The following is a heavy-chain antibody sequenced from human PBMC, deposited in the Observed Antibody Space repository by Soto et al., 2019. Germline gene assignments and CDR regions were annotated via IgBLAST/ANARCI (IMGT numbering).Heavy chain of an antibody. D-gene: IGHD1-7*01. J-gene: IGHJ6*02. CDR1: GYTFTSYA. V-gene: IGHV1-3*01. CDR2: INAGNGNT. CDR3: ASNQLGTTPYGMDV. Sequence: ASVKVSCKASGYTFTSYAMHWVRQAPGQRLEWMGWINAGNGNTKYSQKFRGRVTITRDTSASTAYTELSSLRSEDTAVYYCASNQLGTTPYGMDVWGQGTTVTVSS.